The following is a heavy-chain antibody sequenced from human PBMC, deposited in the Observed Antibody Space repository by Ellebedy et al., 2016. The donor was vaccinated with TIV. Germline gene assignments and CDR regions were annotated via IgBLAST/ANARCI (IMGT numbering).Heavy chain of an antibody. CDR2: IYHSVST. J-gene: IGHJ3*02. V-gene: IGHV4-4*02. CDR1: GGSISSTNW. Sequence: SETLSLTCAVSGGSISSTNWWSWVRQPPGKGLEWIGEIYHSVSTNFNPSLTSRVTISVDTSKNQFSLKLSSVTAADTAVYYCARVRNSGYLDAFDIWGQGTMVTVSS. CDR3: ARVRNSGYLDAFDI. D-gene: IGHD5-12*01.